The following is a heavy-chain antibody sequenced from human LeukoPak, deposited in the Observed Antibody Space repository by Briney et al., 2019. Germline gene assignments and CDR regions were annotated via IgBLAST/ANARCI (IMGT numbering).Heavy chain of an antibody. CDR2: IIPILGIA. CDR1: GGTFSSYT. V-gene: IGHV1-69*02. J-gene: IGHJ4*02. D-gene: IGHD2-21*02. CDR3: ARAIEAYCGGDCYAFDY. Sequence: SVKVSCKASGGTFSSYTISWVRQAPGQGLEWMGRIIPILGIANYAQKFQGRVTITADKSTSTAYMELSSLRSEDTAVYYCARAIEAYCGGDCYAFDYWGQGTLVTISS.